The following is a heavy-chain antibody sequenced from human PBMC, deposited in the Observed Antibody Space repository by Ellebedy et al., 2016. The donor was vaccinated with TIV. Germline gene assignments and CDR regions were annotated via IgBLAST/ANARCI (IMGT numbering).Heavy chain of an antibody. CDR2: ISSSRSTM. Sequence: GESLKISCAASGFTFSTYSMNWVRQAPGKGLEWVSYISSSRSTMYYADSVKGRFTISRDNAKNSLYLQMNSLRAEDTAVYYCASSRDQFDYWGQGTLVTVSS. J-gene: IGHJ4*02. CDR1: GFTFSTYS. V-gene: IGHV3-48*04. CDR3: ASSRDQFDY. D-gene: IGHD3-10*01.